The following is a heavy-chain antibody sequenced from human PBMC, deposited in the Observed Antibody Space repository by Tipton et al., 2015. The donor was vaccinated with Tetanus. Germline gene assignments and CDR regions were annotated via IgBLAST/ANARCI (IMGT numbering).Heavy chain of an antibody. V-gene: IGHV4-34*01. Sequence: TLSLTCAVYGGSFSGYYWSWIRQPPGKGLEWIGEINHSGSTYYNPSLKSRVTISVDTSKNQFSLKLSSVTAADTAVYYCARESWNRDAFDIWGQGTMVTVSS. J-gene: IGHJ3*02. D-gene: IGHD1-1*01. CDR2: INHSGST. CDR3: ARESWNRDAFDI. CDR1: GGSFSGYY.